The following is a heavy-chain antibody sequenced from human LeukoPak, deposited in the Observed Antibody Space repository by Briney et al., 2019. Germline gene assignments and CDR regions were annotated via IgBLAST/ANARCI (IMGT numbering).Heavy chain of an antibody. J-gene: IGHJ2*01. CDR1: GFTFDDYA. CDR3: AKSSSTVTLGLYWYFDL. Sequence: GRSLRLSCAASGFTFDDYAMHWVRQAPGKGLEWVSGISWNSGSIGYADSVKGRFTISRDNAKNSLYLQMNSLRAEDTALYYCAKSSSTVTLGLYWYFDLWGRGTLVTVSS. CDR2: ISWNSGSI. V-gene: IGHV3-9*01. D-gene: IGHD4-17*01.